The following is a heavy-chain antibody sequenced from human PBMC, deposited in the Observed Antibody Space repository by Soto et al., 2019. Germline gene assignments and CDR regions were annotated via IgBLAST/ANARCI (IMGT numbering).Heavy chain of an antibody. V-gene: IGHV3-23*01. J-gene: IGHJ4*02. Sequence: GGSLRLSCAASGFTFSSYAMNWVRQAPGKGLEWVSDISGSGGSTYYADSVKGRFTISRDNSKNMLYLQMSSLRAEDTAVYFCAKSAVSPVELCAYWGQGTLVTAPQ. CDR2: ISGSGGST. CDR1: GFTFSSYA. CDR3: AKSAVSPVELCAY. D-gene: IGHD1-7*01.